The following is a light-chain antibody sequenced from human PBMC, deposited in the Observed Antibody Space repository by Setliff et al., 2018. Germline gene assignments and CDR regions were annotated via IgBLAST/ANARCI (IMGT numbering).Light chain of an antibody. J-gene: IGLJ1*01. CDR3: SSFTSSNTFV. CDR2: GVN. CDR1: DSDIGDTAS. Sequence: QSVLTQVASVSGPPGQSITIFCTGIDSDIGDTASISWYQHHPGKVPKLLLYGVNNRPSGISARFSGSKSGNTASLTISDLQADDGADYYCSSFTSSNTFVFGSGTKGTVL. V-gene: IGLV2-14*03.